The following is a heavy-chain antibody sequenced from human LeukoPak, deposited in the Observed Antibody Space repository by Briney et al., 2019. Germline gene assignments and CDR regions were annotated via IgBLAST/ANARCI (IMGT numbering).Heavy chain of an antibody. Sequence: SETLSLTCTVSGGSISSGSYYWGWIRQPPGKGLQWIASMYYSGTTFYSPSLKSRVTISVDTSKNQLSLKLCSVTAAATAVYYCARHPPRDGSAFDYWGQGTLVTVSS. J-gene: IGHJ4*02. V-gene: IGHV4-39*01. CDR2: MYYSGTT. CDR3: ARHPPRDGSAFDY. CDR1: GGSISSGSYY.